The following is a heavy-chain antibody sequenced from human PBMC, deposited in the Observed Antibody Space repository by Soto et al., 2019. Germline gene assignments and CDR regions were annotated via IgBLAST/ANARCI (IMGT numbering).Heavy chain of an antibody. V-gene: IGHV4-59*01. CDR3: ARYSCQLREL. CDR2: IDFGGDT. J-gene: IGHJ2*01. Sequence: QVQLQESGPGLVKPSETLSLTCTVTGDSITDYYWSWIRQSLGKGLECIGYIDFGGDTQYSPPLRSRVTMAIDTSKNEFSLKLSSVTAADPAVYYWARYSCQLRELWGRGTLVTVAS. CDR1: GDSITDYY. D-gene: IGHD1-7*01.